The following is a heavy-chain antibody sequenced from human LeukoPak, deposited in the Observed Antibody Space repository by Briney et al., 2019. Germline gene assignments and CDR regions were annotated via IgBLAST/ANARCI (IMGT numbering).Heavy chain of an antibody. CDR2: IRSSGGTT. D-gene: IGHD2-2*01. CDR1: GFTFSSYA. Sequence: GGSLRLSCAASGFTFSSYAMSWVRRAPGRGLEWVSGIRSSGGTTYYADSVKGRFTISRDNSKNTPYLQMNSLRAEDTAVYYCARDKSTSCYYFDYWGQGTLVTVSS. J-gene: IGHJ4*02. CDR3: ARDKSTSCYYFDY. V-gene: IGHV3-23*01.